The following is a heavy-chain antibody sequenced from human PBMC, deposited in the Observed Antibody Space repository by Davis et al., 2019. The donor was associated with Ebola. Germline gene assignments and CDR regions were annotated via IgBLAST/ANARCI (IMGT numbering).Heavy chain of an antibody. CDR3: AKSSWEQQFIR. V-gene: IGHV3-23*01. CDR2: ISPSGDYT. D-gene: IGHD6-13*01. Sequence: PGGSLRLSCAASGLIISASGMSWVRQAPGKGLEWVSAISPSGDYTVYVDSVKGRFTVSRDNSKSTVYLQMNTLRADDTAVYYCAKSSWEQQFIRWGQGTLVTVSS. CDR1: GLIISASG. J-gene: IGHJ4*02.